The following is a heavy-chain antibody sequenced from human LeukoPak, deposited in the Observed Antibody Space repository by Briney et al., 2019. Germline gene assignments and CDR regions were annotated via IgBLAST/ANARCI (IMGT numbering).Heavy chain of an antibody. Sequence: PGRSLRLSCAASGFTFRSYGMHWVRQAPGKGLEWVAVIWYDGSNKDCADSVKGRFTISRDNSKNTLNLQMNSLRAEDTAVYYCVREWYGFDYWGQGTLVTVSS. CDR1: GFTFRSYG. D-gene: IGHD1-14*01. V-gene: IGHV3-33*01. CDR2: IWYDGSNK. J-gene: IGHJ4*02. CDR3: VREWYGFDY.